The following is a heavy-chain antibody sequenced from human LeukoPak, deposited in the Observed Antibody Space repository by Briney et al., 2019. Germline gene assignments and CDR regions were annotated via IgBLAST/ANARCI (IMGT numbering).Heavy chain of an antibody. Sequence: GGSLRLSCAASGFTFSSYAMSWVRQAPGKGLEWVSGIFGSTGSTYYADSVKGRVTISRDNTRNTVYLQMNSLRAEDTAVYYCAKDRTYYSDFSAYYFSPPLHHYWGQGTLVTVSS. V-gene: IGHV3-23*01. CDR1: GFTFSSYA. D-gene: IGHD3-22*01. J-gene: IGHJ4*02. CDR3: AKDRTYYSDFSAYYFSPPLHHY. CDR2: IFGSTGST.